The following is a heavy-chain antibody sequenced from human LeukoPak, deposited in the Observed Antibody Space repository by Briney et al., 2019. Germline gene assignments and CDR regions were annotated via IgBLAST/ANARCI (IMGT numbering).Heavy chain of an antibody. CDR2: ISAYNGNT. CDR1: GYTFTSYG. J-gene: IGHJ4*02. Sequence: ASVKVSCKASGYTFTSYGISWVRQAPGQGLEWMGWISAYNGNTNYAQKLQGRVTMTTDTSTSTAYMELRSLRSDDTAVYYCARDWAPRPGGRYYYGSGSYYNRGNYFDYWGQGTLVTVSS. D-gene: IGHD3-10*01. CDR3: ARDWAPRPGGRYYYGSGSYYNRGNYFDY. V-gene: IGHV1-18*01.